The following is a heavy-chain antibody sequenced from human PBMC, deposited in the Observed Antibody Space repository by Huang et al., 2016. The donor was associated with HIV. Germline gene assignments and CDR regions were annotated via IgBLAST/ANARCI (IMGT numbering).Heavy chain of an antibody. J-gene: IGHJ3*02. D-gene: IGHD3-22*01. CDR2: ISASSGDT. V-gene: IGHV1-18*01. Sequence: QIQLMQSGPELKQPGASVKVSCKASGYTFTSYGITWVRQAPGQGPEWRGWISASSGDTEYAQKFQGRVTLTTDTSTNRAYMELRSLRSDDTAKYYCSRDPKYHRIGYYRQRRGIDIWGQGTMVIVSS. CDR3: SRDPKYHRIGYYRQRRGIDI. CDR1: GYTFTSYG.